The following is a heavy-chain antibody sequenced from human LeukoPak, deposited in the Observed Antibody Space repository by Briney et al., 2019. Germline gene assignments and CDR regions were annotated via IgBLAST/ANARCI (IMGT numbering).Heavy chain of an antibody. CDR1: GYTFTSYY. CDR3: ARDSYYDSSGYYYYYYGMDV. Sequence: ASVKVSCKASGYTFTSYYMHWVRQAPGQGLEWMGIINPSGGSTSYAQKFQGRVTMTRDTSTSTVYMELSSLRSEDTAVYYCARDSYYDSSGYYYYYYGMDVWGQGTTVTVSS. V-gene: IGHV1-46*01. J-gene: IGHJ6*02. CDR2: INPSGGST. D-gene: IGHD3-22*01.